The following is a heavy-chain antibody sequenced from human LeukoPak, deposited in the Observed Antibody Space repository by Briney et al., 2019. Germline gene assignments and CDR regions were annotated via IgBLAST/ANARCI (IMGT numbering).Heavy chain of an antibody. CDR3: ARGGYYGSGNDFRFDP. Sequence: LETLSLTCTVSGGSISSYYWSWIRQPPGKGLEWIGYIYYSGSTNYKPSLKSRVTISVDTSKNQFSLKLSSVTAADTAVYYCARGGYYGSGNDFRFDPWGQGTLVTVSS. V-gene: IGHV4-59*01. CDR1: GGSISSYY. J-gene: IGHJ5*02. CDR2: IYYSGST. D-gene: IGHD3-10*01.